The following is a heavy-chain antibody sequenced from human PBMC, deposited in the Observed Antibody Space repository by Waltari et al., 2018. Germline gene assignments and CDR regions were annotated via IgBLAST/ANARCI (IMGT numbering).Heavy chain of an antibody. CDR1: VYSISSGYS. Sequence: QVQLQESGPGLVKPSETLSLTCAVSVYSISSGYSWGWIRQPPGQGREWFGSIYHSGSTYYNPSLKSRVTISVDTSKNQFSLKLSSVTAADTAVYYCARRAAIAATGPTYYMDVWGKGTTVTVSS. J-gene: IGHJ6*03. V-gene: IGHV4-38-2*01. CDR3: ARRAAIAATGPTYYMDV. D-gene: IGHD6-13*01. CDR2: IYHSGST.